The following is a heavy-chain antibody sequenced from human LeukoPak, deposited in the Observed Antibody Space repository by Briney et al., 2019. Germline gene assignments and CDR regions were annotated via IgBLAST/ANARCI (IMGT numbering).Heavy chain of an antibody. V-gene: IGHV4-61*01. CDR3: AKTTLNFDILTGYYSGWFDP. J-gene: IGHJ5*02. Sequence: KASETLSLTCTVSGGSVSSGSYYWSWIRQPPGKGLEWIGYIYYSGSTNYNPSLKSRVTISVDTSKNQFSLKLSSVTAADTAVYYWAKTTLNFDILTGYYSGWFDPWGQGTLVTVSS. CDR2: IYYSGST. D-gene: IGHD3-9*01. CDR1: GGSVSSGSYY.